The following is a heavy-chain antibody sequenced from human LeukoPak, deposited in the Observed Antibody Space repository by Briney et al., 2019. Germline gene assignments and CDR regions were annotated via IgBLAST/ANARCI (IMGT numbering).Heavy chain of an antibody. CDR2: MNPNSGNT. V-gene: IGHV1-8*01. CDR1: GYTFTSYD. CDR3: ARRSQAGGTGIGY. D-gene: IGHD6-19*01. Sequence: GASVKVSCKASGYTFTSYDFNWVRQATGQGLEWMGWMNPNSGNTGYAQKFQGRVTMTRNTSISTAYMELNSLRSEDTAVYYCARRSQAGGTGIGYWGQGTLVTVSS. J-gene: IGHJ4*02.